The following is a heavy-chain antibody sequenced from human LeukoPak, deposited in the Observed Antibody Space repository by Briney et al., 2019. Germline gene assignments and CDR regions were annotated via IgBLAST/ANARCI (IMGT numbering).Heavy chain of an antibody. CDR2: ISGSGGST. J-gene: IGHJ6*02. CDR1: GFTFSSYA. V-gene: IGHV3-23*01. Sequence: GGSLRLSCAASGFTFSSYAMSWVRQAPGKGLEWVSAISGSGGSTYYADSVKGRFTISRDNSKNTLYLQTNSLRAEDTAVYYCAKGAGDVDTAMANYYYYGMDVWGQGTTVTVSS. D-gene: IGHD5-18*01. CDR3: AKGAGDVDTAMANYYYYGMDV.